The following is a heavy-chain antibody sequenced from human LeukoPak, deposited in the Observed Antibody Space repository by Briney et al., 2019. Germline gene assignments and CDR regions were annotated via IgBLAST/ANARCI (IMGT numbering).Heavy chain of an antibody. CDR3: ARSGYSSSWNRFDP. J-gene: IGHJ5*02. D-gene: IGHD6-13*01. CDR2: ISYDGSNK. Sequence: GGSLRLSCAASGFTFSSYGMHWVRQAPGKGLEWVAVISYDGSNKYYADSVKGRFTISRDNSKNTVYLQMNSLRAEDTAVYYCARSGYSSSWNRFDPWGQGTLVTVSS. V-gene: IGHV3-33*05. CDR1: GFTFSSYG.